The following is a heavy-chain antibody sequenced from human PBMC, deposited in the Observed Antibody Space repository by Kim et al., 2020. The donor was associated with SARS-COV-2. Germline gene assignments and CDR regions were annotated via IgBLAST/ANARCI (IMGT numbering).Heavy chain of an antibody. Sequence: SVKVSCKASGGTFSRYAINWVRQAPGQGLEWMGRITPILDKTHYAQNFQGRVTITADKSTSTAYMELTSLRSEDTAVYSCARVSGYEILTGAFDFWGQGTLDTVAS. V-gene: IGHV1-69*04. CDR3: ARVSGYEILTGAFDF. D-gene: IGHD3-9*01. CDR1: GGTFSRYA. J-gene: IGHJ4*02. CDR2: ITPILDKT.